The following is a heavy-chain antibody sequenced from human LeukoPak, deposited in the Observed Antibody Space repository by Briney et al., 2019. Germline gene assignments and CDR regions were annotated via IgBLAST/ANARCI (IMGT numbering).Heavy chain of an antibody. D-gene: IGHD2-2*02. CDR1: GFTFDDYA. CDR2: ISWNSGSI. Sequence: PGRSLRLSCAASGFTFDDYAMHWVRQAPGKGLEWVSGISWNSGSIGYADSVKGRFTISRDNAKNSLYLQMNSLRAEDTAVYYCSTTLSYCSSSSCHSWGYYFDYWGQGTLVTVSS. J-gene: IGHJ4*02. V-gene: IGHV3-9*01. CDR3: STTLSYCSSSSCHSWGYYFDY.